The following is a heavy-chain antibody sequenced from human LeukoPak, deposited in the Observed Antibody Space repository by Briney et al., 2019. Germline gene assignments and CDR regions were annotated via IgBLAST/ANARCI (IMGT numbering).Heavy chain of an antibody. J-gene: IGHJ4*02. V-gene: IGHV3-23*01. Sequence: GGSLRLSCAASGFTFSTHAMSWVRQAPGKGLEWVSGISGNGGSTYYADSVKGRFTICRDNSKNTLYLQMNSLRAEDTAVYYCAKPKYTVAGSNFFDYWGQGTLVTVSS. D-gene: IGHD6-19*01. CDR2: ISGNGGST. CDR1: GFTFSTHA. CDR3: AKPKYTVAGSNFFDY.